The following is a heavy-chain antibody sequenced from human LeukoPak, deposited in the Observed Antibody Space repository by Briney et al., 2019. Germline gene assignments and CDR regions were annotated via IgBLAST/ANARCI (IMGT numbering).Heavy chain of an antibody. CDR3: ARVGPVVSFWVIDY. CDR2: ISSSGSTI. V-gene: IGHV3-48*03. D-gene: IGHD3-3*01. CDR1: GFTFSSYE. J-gene: IGHJ4*02. Sequence: PGGSLRLSCAASGFTFSSYEMNWVRQAPGKGLEWVSYISSSGSTIYYADSVKGRFTISRDNAKNSLYLQMNSLRAEDTAVYYCARVGPVVSFWVIDYWGQGTLVTVSS.